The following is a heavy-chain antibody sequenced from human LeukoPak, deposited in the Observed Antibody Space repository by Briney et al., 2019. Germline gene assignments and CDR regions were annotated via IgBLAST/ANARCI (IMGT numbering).Heavy chain of an antibody. J-gene: IGHJ2*01. V-gene: IGHV3-43*02. Sequence: GGSLRLSCAASGFTFDDYAMHWVRQAPGKGLEWVSRISGDGITTYYADSVKGRFTISRDNNKTSLYLQTNSLRTEDTALYYCAKDDGTTAFWYFDLWGRGTLVTVSS. D-gene: IGHD1-7*01. CDR3: AKDDGTTAFWYFDL. CDR2: ISGDGITT. CDR1: GFTFDDYA.